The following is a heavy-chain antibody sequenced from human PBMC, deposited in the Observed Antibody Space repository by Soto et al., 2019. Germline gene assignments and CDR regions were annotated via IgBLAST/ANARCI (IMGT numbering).Heavy chain of an antibody. CDR1: GFTFSSYS. CDR3: ARPQLPYCSGGSCYPFDY. CDR2: ISSSSSYI. Sequence: GGSLRLSCAASGFTFSSYSMNWVRQAPGKGLEWVSSISSSSSYIYYADSVKGRFTISRDNAKNSLYLQMNSLRAEDTAVYYCARPQLPYCSGGSCYPFDYWGQGTLVTVSS. J-gene: IGHJ4*02. V-gene: IGHV3-21*01. D-gene: IGHD2-15*01.